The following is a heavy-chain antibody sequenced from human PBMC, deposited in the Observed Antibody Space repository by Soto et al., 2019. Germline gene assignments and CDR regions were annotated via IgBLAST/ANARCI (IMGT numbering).Heavy chain of an antibody. CDR3: ARVGSGSYYGYYFDY. CDR1: GYSISSGYY. V-gene: IGHV4-38-2*01. CDR2: IYHSGST. J-gene: IGHJ4*02. D-gene: IGHD3-10*01. Sequence: PSETLSLTCAVSGYSISSGYYWGWIRQPPGKGLEWIGSIYHSGSTYYNPSLKSRVTISVDTSKNQFSLKLSSVTAADTAVYCCARVGSGSYYGYYFDYWGQGTLVTVS.